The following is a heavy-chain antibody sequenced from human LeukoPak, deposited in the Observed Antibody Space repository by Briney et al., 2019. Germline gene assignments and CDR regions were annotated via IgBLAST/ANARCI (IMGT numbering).Heavy chain of an antibody. J-gene: IGHJ6*03. CDR3: ARVIVFRGYMDV. Sequence: GGSLRLSCAASGFTFSSYAMHWVRQAPGKGLEWVSSISSSSSYIYYADSVKGRFTISRDNAKNSLYLQMNSLRAEDTAVYYCARVIVFRGYMDVWGKGTTVTVSS. V-gene: IGHV3-21*01. CDR2: ISSSSSYI. D-gene: IGHD1-26*01. CDR1: GFTFSSYA.